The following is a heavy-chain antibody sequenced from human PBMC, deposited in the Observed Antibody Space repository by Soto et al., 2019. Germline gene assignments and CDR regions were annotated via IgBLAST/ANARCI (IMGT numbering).Heavy chain of an antibody. CDR2: INTDGSII. J-gene: IGHJ4*02. D-gene: IGHD3-3*02. CDR1: GLIFSNYK. V-gene: IGHV3-74*01. CDR3: ARDTDGIHY. Sequence: PGGSLRLSCAASGLIFSNYKMHWVRQAPGKGLVWVSRINTDGSIIDYADSVKGRFTVSRDNAKNTLYLQMSSLRADDTAVYYCARDTDGIHYWGQGTLVTVSS.